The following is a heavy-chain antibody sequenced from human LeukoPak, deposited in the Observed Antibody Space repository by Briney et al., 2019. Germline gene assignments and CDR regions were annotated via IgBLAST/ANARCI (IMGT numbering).Heavy chain of an antibody. J-gene: IGHJ4*02. CDR3: ARGNYYYGSGSYPFDY. Sequence: ASVKVSCKASGYTFTGYYMHWVRQAPGQGLEWMGRINPNSGGTNYAQKFQGRVTMTRDTSISTAYKELSRLRSDDTAVYYCARGNYYYGSGSYPFDYWGQGTLVTVSS. V-gene: IGHV1-2*06. CDR1: GYTFTGYY. D-gene: IGHD3-10*01. CDR2: INPNSGGT.